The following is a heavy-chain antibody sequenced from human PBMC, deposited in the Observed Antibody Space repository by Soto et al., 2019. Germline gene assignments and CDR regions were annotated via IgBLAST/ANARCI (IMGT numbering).Heavy chain of an antibody. Sequence: QVQLVESGGGVVQPGRSLRLSYAASGFTFNSYAMHWVRQAPGKGLEWVAVTSYDGSNNYYADSVKGRFTISRDNSKNTLYLQMNRLRAEYSAVYYCAAGGVGWYFDYWGQGTLVTVSS. CDR2: TSYDGSNN. CDR3: AAGGVGWYFDY. D-gene: IGHD2-8*02. J-gene: IGHJ4*02. V-gene: IGHV3-30-3*01. CDR1: GFTFNSYA.